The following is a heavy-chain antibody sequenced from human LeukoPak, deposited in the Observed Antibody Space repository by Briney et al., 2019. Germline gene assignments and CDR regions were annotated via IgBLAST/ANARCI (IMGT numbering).Heavy chain of an antibody. Sequence: SETLSLTCTVSGGSISSYYWSWIRQPAGKGLEWIGRIYTSGSTNYNPSLKSRVTISLDTSKNQFSLKVSSVTAADTAVYYCARVKRKYQLLKPLHETPSHYFDYWGQGTLVTVSS. CDR3: ARVKRKYQLLKPLHETPSHYFDY. V-gene: IGHV4-4*07. D-gene: IGHD2-2*01. CDR1: GGSISSYY. J-gene: IGHJ4*02. CDR2: IYTSGST.